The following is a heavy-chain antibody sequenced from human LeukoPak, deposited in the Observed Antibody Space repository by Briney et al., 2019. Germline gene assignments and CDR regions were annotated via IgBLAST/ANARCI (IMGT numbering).Heavy chain of an antibody. CDR3: AREGSHSWFDP. Sequence: SGTLSLTCTVSGGSISSYYRSWIRQPPGKGLEGVGHIYYSGSTKYNPSLQSRVTISVDTSKIQYSLKLSPVTAADTAVYYCAREGSHSWFDPWGQGTLVTVSS. V-gene: IGHV4-59*01. J-gene: IGHJ5*02. CDR2: IYYSGST. CDR1: GGSISSYY. D-gene: IGHD3-10*01.